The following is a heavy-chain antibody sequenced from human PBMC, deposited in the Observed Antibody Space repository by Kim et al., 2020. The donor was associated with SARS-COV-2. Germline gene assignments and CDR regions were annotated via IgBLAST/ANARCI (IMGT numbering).Heavy chain of an antibody. J-gene: IGHJ4*02. V-gene: IGHV3-48*02. D-gene: IGHD3-22*01. CDR2: ISSSSSTI. CDR3: ARDNKWYSRGYYFQLDY. CDR1: GFTFSSYS. Sequence: GGSLRLSCAASGFTFSSYSMNWVRQAPGKGLEWVSYISSSSSTIYYADSVKGRFTISRDNAKNSLYLQMNSLREEDTAVYYCARDNKWYSRGYYFQLDYWGERTLVTVPT.